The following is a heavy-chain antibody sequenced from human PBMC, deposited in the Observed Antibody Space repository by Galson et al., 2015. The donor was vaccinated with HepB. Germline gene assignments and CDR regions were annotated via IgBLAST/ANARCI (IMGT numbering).Heavy chain of an antibody. CDR2: IYYSGST. V-gene: IGHV4-59*08. Sequence: SETLSLTCTVSGGSISSYYWSWIRQPPGKGLEWIGYIYYSGSTNYNPSLKSRVTISVDTSKNQFSLKLSSVTAADTAVYYCARLFGDGYNLGYFDYWGQGTLVTVSS. J-gene: IGHJ4*02. CDR1: GGSISSYY. D-gene: IGHD5-24*01. CDR3: ARLFGDGYNLGYFDY.